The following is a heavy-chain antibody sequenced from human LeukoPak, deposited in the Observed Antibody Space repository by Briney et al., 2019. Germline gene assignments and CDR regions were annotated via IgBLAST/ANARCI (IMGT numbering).Heavy chain of an antibody. Sequence: SETLSLTCTVSGGSISSSSYYWGWIRQPPGKGLEWIGSIYYSGSTYYNPSLKSRVTISVDTSKNQFSLKLSSVTAADTAVYYCARHLGITMVRGVVDYWGQGTLVTVSP. CDR2: IYYSGST. CDR3: ARHLGITMVRGVVDY. V-gene: IGHV4-39*01. J-gene: IGHJ4*02. D-gene: IGHD3-10*01. CDR1: GGSISSSSYY.